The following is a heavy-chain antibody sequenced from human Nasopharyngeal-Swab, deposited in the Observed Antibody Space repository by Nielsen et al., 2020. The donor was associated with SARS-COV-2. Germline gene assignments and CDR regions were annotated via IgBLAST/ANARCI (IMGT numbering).Heavy chain of an antibody. V-gene: IGHV3-53*01. J-gene: IGHJ4*02. CDR2: IYPGGNT. Sequence: GESLKIFRAASGFTVSSHYMYWVRQAPGRGLEWVSVIYPGGNTYFADSVRGRFTISRDTSKNTVYLQMNSLRAEDTAVYYCARALGESPAYWGQGTLVTVSS. CDR3: ARALGESPAY. D-gene: IGHD2-21*01. CDR1: GFTVSSHY.